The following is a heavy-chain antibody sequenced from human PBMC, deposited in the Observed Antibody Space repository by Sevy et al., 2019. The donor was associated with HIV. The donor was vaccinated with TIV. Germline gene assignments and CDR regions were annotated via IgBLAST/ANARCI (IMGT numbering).Heavy chain of an antibody. J-gene: IGHJ4*02. V-gene: IGHV1-2*06. CDR2: INPNSGGT. CDR3: ARGGSSPYYYDSSGYYYDCLDY. Sequence: ASVKVSCKASGYTFTGYYMHWVRQAPGQGLEWMGRINPNSGGTNYAQKFQGRVTMTRDTSISTGYMELSRLRSDDTAVYYCARGGSSPYYYDSSGYYYDCLDYWGQGTLVTVSS. CDR1: GYTFTGYY. D-gene: IGHD3-22*01.